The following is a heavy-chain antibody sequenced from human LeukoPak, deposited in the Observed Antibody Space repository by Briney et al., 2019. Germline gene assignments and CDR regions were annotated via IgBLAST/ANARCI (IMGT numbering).Heavy chain of an antibody. Sequence: GGSLRLSCAASGFTFSSYWMSWVRQAPGKGLEWVANIKQDGSEKYYVDSVKGRFTISRDNAKNSLYLQMNSLRAEDTAVYYCAKTQVLLWFGKESHYFDYWGQGTLVTVSS. CDR1: GFTFSSYW. CDR2: IKQDGSEK. J-gene: IGHJ4*02. V-gene: IGHV3-7*01. D-gene: IGHD3-10*01. CDR3: AKTQVLLWFGKESHYFDY.